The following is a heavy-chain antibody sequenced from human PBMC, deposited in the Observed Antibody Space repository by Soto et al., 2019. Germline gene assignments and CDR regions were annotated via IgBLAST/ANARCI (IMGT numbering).Heavy chain of an antibody. J-gene: IGHJ5*02. V-gene: IGHV4-30-2*01. CDR1: GGSISSGGYS. Sequence: SETLSLTCAVSGGSISSGGYSWSWIRQPPGKGLEWIGYIYHSGSTYYNPSLKSRVTISVDRSKNQFSLKLSSVTAADTAVYYCARGSGYSYGSHRQGVNNWFDPWGQGTLVTVSS. D-gene: IGHD5-18*01. CDR2: IYHSGST. CDR3: ARGSGYSYGSHRQGVNNWFDP.